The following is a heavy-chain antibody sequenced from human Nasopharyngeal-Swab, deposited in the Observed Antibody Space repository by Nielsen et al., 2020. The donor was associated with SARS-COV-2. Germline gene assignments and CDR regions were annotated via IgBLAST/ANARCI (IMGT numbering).Heavy chain of an antibody. D-gene: IGHD4-17*01. CDR2: IYPGNSDT. J-gene: IGHJ3*01. CDR1: GHSFSNYW. V-gene: IGHV5-51*01. Sequence: GESLKISCKGFGHSFSNYWFAWVRQMPGKGLKWMGIIYPGNSDTRYSPSFQGQVTISADKSISTAYLQWSSLRASDTAIYYCARQRTTLTLGRAFDLWGQGTMVTVSS. CDR3: ARQRTTLTLGRAFDL.